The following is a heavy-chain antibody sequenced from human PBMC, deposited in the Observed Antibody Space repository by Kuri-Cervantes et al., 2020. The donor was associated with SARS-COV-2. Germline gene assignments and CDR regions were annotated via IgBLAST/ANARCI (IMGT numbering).Heavy chain of an antibody. CDR1: GFTFSSYW. J-gene: IGHJ4*02. V-gene: IGHV3-21*01. CDR3: ASPSSGYSGGFDY. CDR2: ISSSSSYI. Sequence: GGSLRLSCAASGFTFSSYWMNWVRQAPGKGLEWVSSISSSSSYIYYADSVKGRFTISRDNAKNSLYLQMNSLRAEDTAVYYCASPSSGYSGGFDYWGQGTLVTVSS. D-gene: IGHD3-22*01.